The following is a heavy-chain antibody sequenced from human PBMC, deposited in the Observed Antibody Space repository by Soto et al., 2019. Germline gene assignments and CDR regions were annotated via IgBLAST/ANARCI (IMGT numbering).Heavy chain of an antibody. CDR1: GFIFNNYA. V-gene: IGHV3-30-3*01. CDR3: ARRDYLDY. J-gene: IGHJ4*02. Sequence: QVQLLETGGGVAQPGRSLRLSCAASGFIFNNYAMYWVRQAPGKGLEWVADILKDGTTKHYAASVEGRFTISRDNVDNMVYLQMDSLRAEDTAVYFCARRDYLDYWGQGTLVAVSS. D-gene: IGHD3-10*01. CDR2: ILKDGTTK.